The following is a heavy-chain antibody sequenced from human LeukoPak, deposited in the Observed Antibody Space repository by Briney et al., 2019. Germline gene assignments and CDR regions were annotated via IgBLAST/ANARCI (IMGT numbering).Heavy chain of an antibody. D-gene: IGHD2-2*01. CDR2: TYYRSKWYN. Sequence: SQTLSLTCAISGDSVSSNSAAWHWIRQSPSRGLEWLGRTYYRSKWYNDYAVSVKSRITINPDTSKNQFSLQLNSVTPEDTAVYYCARDPGGVVPAAMVEIAAALDYWGQGTLVTVSS. J-gene: IGHJ4*02. CDR1: GDSVSSNSAA. V-gene: IGHV6-1*01. CDR3: ARDPGGVVPAAMVEIAAALDY.